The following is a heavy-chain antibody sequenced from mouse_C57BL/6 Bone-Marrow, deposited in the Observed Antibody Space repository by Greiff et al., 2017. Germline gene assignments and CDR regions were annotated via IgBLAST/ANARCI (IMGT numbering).Heavy chain of an antibody. Sequence: EVQLQQSGGGLVKPGGSLKLSCAASGFTFSSYAMSWVRQTPEKRLEWVATISDGGSYTYYPDNVKGRFTISRDNAKNHLYLQMSHLKSEDTAMYYCARDGPIYYDYFDYWGQGTTLTVSS. J-gene: IGHJ2*01. V-gene: IGHV5-4*01. CDR3: ARDGPIYYDYFDY. D-gene: IGHD2-4*01. CDR1: GFTFSSYA. CDR2: ISDGGSYT.